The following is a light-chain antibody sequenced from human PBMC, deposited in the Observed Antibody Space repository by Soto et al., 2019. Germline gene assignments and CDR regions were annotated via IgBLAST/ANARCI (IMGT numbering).Light chain of an antibody. CDR3: QQYGSSPRK. V-gene: IGKV3-20*01. CDR2: GAS. CDR1: QSVSSSY. J-gene: IGKJ1*01. Sequence: EIVMTQSPGTLSVSPGGIATLSCSASQSVSSSYLAWYQQKPGQAPRLLIYGASSRATGIPDRFSGSGSGTDFTLTISRLEPEDFAVYYCQQYGSSPRKFGQGTKVDIK.